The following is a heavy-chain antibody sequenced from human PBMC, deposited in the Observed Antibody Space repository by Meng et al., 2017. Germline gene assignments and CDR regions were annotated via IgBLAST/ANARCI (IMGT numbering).Heavy chain of an antibody. D-gene: IGHD5-18*01. V-gene: IGHV4-34*01. J-gene: IGHJ4*02. Sequence: QGQLPPGGAGLVKPSCTLSLTCAVYGGSFSGYYWSWIRQPPGKGLEWIGEINHSGSTNYNPSLKSRVTISVDTSKNQFSLKLSSVTAADTAVYYCASSGYSYGYQFDYWGQGTLVTVSS. CDR2: INHSGST. CDR3: ASSGYSYGYQFDY. CDR1: GGSFSGYY.